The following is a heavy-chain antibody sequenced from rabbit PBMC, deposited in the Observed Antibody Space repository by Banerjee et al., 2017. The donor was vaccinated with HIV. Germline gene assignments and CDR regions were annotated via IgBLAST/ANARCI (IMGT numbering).Heavy chain of an antibody. CDR2: INTSSGNT. CDR1: GFSFSNKYV. V-gene: IGHV1S45*01. Sequence: QQQLEESGGGLVKPEGSLTLSCTASGFSFSNKYVMCWVRQAPGKGLEWIACINTSSGNTVYANWAKGRFTISKTSSTTVTLQMTSLTAADTATYFCARGLFGNAEGDLWGPGTLVTVS. CDR3: ARGLFGNAEGDL. J-gene: IGHJ4*01. D-gene: IGHD6-1*01.